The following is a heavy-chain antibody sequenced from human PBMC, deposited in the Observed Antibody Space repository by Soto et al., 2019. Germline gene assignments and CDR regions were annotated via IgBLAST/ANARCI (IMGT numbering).Heavy chain of an antibody. Sequence: SETLSLTCTVSGGSISSGDYYWRWIRQPPGKGLEWIGYIYYSGSTYYTPSLKSRVTISVDTSKNQFSLKLSSVTAADTAVYYCARGGTDIGDRRADWFDPWGQGTLVTVSS. CDR1: GGSISSGDYY. V-gene: IGHV4-30-4*01. J-gene: IGHJ5*02. CDR3: ARGGTDIGDRRADWFDP. CDR2: IYYSGST. D-gene: IGHD2-15*01.